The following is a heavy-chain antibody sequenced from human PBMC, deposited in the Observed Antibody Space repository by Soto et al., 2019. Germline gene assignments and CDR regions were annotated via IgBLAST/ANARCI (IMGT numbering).Heavy chain of an antibody. Sequence: QVQLVESGGGVVQPGRSLRLSCAASGFTFSSYGMHWVRQAPGKGLEWVAVISYDGSNKYYADSVKGRFTISRDNSKNTLYLQMNSLRAEDTAVYYCEKEGIVVGPAAIPRPPDYWGQGTLVTVSS. D-gene: IGHD2-2*01. CDR1: GFTFSSYG. V-gene: IGHV3-30*18. CDR3: EKEGIVVGPAAIPRPPDY. CDR2: ISYDGSNK. J-gene: IGHJ4*02.